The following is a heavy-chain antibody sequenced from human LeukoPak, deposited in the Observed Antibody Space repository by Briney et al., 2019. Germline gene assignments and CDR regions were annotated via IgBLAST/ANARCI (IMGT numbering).Heavy chain of an antibody. V-gene: IGHV3-23*01. CDR2: IFGSASKI. Sequence: GGPLRLSCRTSGFTLPMYSEMWVPEAPGRGVEWVASIFGSASKIYHADSVKGRFTDSRDNSNNTLYLQMNGLRVDDTALYYCVKDRVPDSCWSFDVWGQGTMVTVSA. CDR3: VKDRVPDSCWSFDV. J-gene: IGHJ3*01. D-gene: IGHD6-19*01. CDR1: GFTLPMYS.